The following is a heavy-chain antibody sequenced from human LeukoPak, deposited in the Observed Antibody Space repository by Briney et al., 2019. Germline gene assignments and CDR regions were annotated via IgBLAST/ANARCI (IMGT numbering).Heavy chain of an antibody. J-gene: IGHJ4*02. Sequence: SETLSLTCTVSGGSFSSGSYYWSWLRQPPGTGLEWIGYIYYSGSTNYNPSLKSRVTISVDTSKNQFSLKLSSVTAADTAVYYCAYLSCSSTSCYDESLYWGQGTLVTVSS. V-gene: IGHV4-61*01. CDR2: IYYSGST. CDR1: GGSFSSGSYY. D-gene: IGHD2-2*01. CDR3: AYLSCSSTSCYDESLY.